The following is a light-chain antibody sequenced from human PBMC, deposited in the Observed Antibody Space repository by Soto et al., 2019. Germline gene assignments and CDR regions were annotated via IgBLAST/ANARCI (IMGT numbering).Light chain of an antibody. CDR1: QSISSW. CDR3: QQYNNWPLLT. V-gene: IGKV1-5*01. J-gene: IGKJ4*01. Sequence: DIQVTQSPSSLSASVGDRVTITCRASQSISSWLAWYQQKPGKAPKLLIYDASSLESGVPSRFSGSGSGTEFTLTISSLQPDDFAVYYCQQYNNWPLLTFGGGTKVDIK. CDR2: DAS.